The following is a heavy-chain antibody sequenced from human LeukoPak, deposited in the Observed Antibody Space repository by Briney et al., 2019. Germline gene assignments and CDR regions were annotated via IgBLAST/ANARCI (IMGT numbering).Heavy chain of an antibody. D-gene: IGHD6-6*01. CDR1: GGSFSGYY. J-gene: IGHJ1*01. CDR2: INHSGST. V-gene: IGHV4-34*01. CDR3: ASSKSLYSSSSRRYFQH. Sequence: SETLSLTCAVYGGSFSGYYWSWIRQPPGKGLEWIGEINHSGSTNYNPSLKSRVTISVDTSKNQSSLKLSSVTAADTAVYYCASSKSLYSSSSRRYFQHWGQGTLVTVSS.